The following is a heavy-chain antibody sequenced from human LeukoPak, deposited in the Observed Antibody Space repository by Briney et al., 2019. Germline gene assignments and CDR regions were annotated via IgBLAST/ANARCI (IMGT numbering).Heavy chain of an antibody. V-gene: IGHV1-2*02. J-gene: IGHJ6*02. CDR1: GYTFTGYY. CDR3: ARERVGGSYGMDV. CDR2: INPNSGGT. Sequence: ASVKVSCKASGYTFTGYYMHWVRQAPGQGLEWMGWINPNSGGTNYAQKFQGRVTTTRDTSISTAYMELSRLRSDDTAVYYCARERVGGSYGMDVWGQGTTVIVSS. D-gene: IGHD1-26*01.